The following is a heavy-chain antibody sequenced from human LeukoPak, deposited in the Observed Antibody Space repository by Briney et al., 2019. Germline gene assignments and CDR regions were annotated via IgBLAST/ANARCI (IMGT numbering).Heavy chain of an antibody. D-gene: IGHD3-22*01. CDR2: IYYSGST. J-gene: IGHJ3*02. CDR3: ARGAMIVPMRHASDAFDI. Sequence: PSETLSLTCTVSGGSISSSSYYWSWIRQPPGKGLEWIGYIYYSGSTNYNPSLKSRVTISVDTSKNQFSLKLSSVTAADTAVYYCARGAMIVPMRHASDAFDIWGQGTMVTVSS. V-gene: IGHV4-61*05. CDR1: GGSISSSSYY.